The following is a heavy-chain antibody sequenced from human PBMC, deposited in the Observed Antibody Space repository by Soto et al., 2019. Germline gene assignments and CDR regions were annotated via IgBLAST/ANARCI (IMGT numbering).Heavy chain of an antibody. Sequence: SVKFSCKASGGTFSSYAISWVRQAPGQGLEWMGGIIPIFGTANYAQKFQGRVTITADESTSTAYMELSSLRSEDTAVYYCARVGGTTKDYYYGMDVWGQGTTVTVSS. J-gene: IGHJ6*02. V-gene: IGHV1-69*13. CDR3: ARVGGTTKDYYYGMDV. D-gene: IGHD1-1*01. CDR1: GGTFSSYA. CDR2: IIPIFGTA.